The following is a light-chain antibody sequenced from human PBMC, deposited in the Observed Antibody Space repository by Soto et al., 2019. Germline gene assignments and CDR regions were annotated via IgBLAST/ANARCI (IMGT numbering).Light chain of an antibody. CDR2: GAS. V-gene: IGKV3-20*01. CDR1: QSVSSSY. CDR3: QQYGSSPIT. Sequence: EIVLTQSPGTLSLSPGERATLSCRASQSVSSSYLAWYQQEPGQAPRLLIYGASSRATGIPDRCSGSGSGTDFTLTISRLVPEDFAVYYCQQYGSSPITFGGGTKVDIK. J-gene: IGKJ4*01.